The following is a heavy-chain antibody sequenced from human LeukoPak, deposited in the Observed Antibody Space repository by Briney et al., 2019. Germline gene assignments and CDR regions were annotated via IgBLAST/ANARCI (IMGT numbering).Heavy chain of an antibody. Sequence: PSETLSLTCTVSGGSISSSSYYWGWIRQPPGKGLEWVGSITYSGTTYYNPSLKSRVTISVDTSKNQFSPKVSSVTAADTAVYYCAPAYVWGSFRTFNYWGQGTLVTVSS. CDR3: APAYVWGSFRTFNY. CDR1: GGSISSSSYY. V-gene: IGHV4-39*01. J-gene: IGHJ4*02. D-gene: IGHD3-16*02. CDR2: ITYSGTT.